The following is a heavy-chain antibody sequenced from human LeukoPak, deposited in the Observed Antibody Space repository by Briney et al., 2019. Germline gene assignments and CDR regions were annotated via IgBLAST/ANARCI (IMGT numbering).Heavy chain of an antibody. Sequence: GGSLRLSCAASGFTFSGSTMHWVRQASGKGLEWVGRIRSKADSYATAYAASVKGRFTISRDDSKNTAFLQMNSLKTEDTAVYYCTRLDWNDEGFDYWGQGTLVTVTS. V-gene: IGHV3-73*01. CDR1: GFTFSGST. J-gene: IGHJ4*02. CDR3: TRLDWNDEGFDY. D-gene: IGHD1-1*01. CDR2: IRSKADSYAT.